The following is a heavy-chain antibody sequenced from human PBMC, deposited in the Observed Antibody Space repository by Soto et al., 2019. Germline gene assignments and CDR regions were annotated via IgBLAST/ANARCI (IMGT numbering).Heavy chain of an antibody. J-gene: IGHJ6*02. D-gene: IGHD2-15*01. CDR1: GGSISSSSYY. CDR2: IYYSGST. CDR3: AGLVGYCSGGSCSWFNYYYDSGMDV. V-gene: IGHV4-39*01. Sequence: LSLTCTVSGGSISSSSYYWGWIRQPPGKGLEWIGSIYYSGSTYYNPSLKSRVTISVDTSKNQFSLKLSSVTAAETAVYYCAGLVGYCSGGSCSWFNYYYDSGMDVWGHGTTVTVS.